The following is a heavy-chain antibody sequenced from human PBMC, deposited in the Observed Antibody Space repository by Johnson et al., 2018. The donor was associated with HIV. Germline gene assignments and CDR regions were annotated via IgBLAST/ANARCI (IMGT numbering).Heavy chain of an antibody. V-gene: IGHV3-20*04. J-gene: IGHJ3*02. CDR1: GFTFDDYG. CDR2: INWYGGSP. D-gene: IGHD4-17*01. CDR3: TTDLRVTTSLRAFDI. Sequence: VQLVESGGGVVRPGGSLRLSCAASGFTFDDYGMSWVRQAPGKGLEWVSGINWYGGSPGYADSVKGRFTISRDNAKNSLYLQMNSLKTEDTAVYYCTTDLRVTTSLRAFDIWGQGTMVTVSS.